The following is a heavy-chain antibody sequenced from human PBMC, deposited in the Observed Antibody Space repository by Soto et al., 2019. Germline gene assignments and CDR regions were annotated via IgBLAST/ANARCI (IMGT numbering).Heavy chain of an antibody. D-gene: IGHD3-3*01. Sequence: GGSLRLSCAASGFTFSDYCMSWIRQAPGKGLEWVSYISSSGSTIYYADSVKGRFTISRDNAKNSLYLQMNSLRAEDTAAYYCARDTPYYDFWSGYSYYYYYGMDVWGQGTTVTVSS. CDR3: ARDTPYYDFWSGYSYYYYYGMDV. V-gene: IGHV3-11*01. J-gene: IGHJ6*02. CDR1: GFTFSDYC. CDR2: ISSSGSTI.